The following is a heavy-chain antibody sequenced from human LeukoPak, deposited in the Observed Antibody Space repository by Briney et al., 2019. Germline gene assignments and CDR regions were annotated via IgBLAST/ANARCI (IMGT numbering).Heavy chain of an antibody. V-gene: IGHV5-51*01. CDR2: IYPGDSDT. J-gene: IGHJ6*03. D-gene: IGHD6-13*01. CDR3: ARQAAAGYYYYYYMDV. Sequence: GESLKISCKGSGYSFTSYWIGWVRQVPGKGLEWMGIIYPGDSDTRYSPSFQGQVTISADKSISTAYLQWSSLKASDTAMYYCARQAAAGYYYYYYMDVWGKGTTVTVSS. CDR1: GYSFTSYW.